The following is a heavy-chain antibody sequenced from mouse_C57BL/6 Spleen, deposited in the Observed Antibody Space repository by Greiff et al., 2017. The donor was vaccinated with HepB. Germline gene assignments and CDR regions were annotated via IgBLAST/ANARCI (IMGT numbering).Heavy chain of an antibody. CDR3: ARERGGAMDY. CDR1: GFTFSSYA. CDR2: ISDGGSYT. V-gene: IGHV5-4*01. J-gene: IGHJ4*01. Sequence: EVQVVESGGGLVKPGGSLKLSCAASGFTFSSYAMSWVRQTPEKRLEWVATISDGGSYTYYPDNVKGRFTISRDNAKTNLYLQMSHLTSEDTAMYYCARERGGAMDYWGQRTSVTLSS.